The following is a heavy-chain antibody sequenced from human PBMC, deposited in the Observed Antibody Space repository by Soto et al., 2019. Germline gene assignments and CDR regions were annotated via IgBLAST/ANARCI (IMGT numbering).Heavy chain of an antibody. CDR1: GGTFSSYA. V-gene: IGHV1-69*13. Sequence: SVKVSCKASGGTFSSYAISWVRQAPGQGLEWMGGIIPTFGTANYAQKFQGRVTITADESTSTAYMELSSLRSEDTAVYYCARGGVDYYDSSGYSKHFDYWGQGTLVTVSS. CDR2: IIPTFGTA. CDR3: ARGGVDYYDSSGYSKHFDY. D-gene: IGHD3-22*01. J-gene: IGHJ4*02.